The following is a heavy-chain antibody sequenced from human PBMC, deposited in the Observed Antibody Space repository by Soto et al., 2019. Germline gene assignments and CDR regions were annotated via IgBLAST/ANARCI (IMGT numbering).Heavy chain of an antibody. CDR3: ARDWGDFWSGYPYY. J-gene: IGHJ4*02. CDR2: IKQDGSEK. V-gene: IGHV3-7*01. D-gene: IGHD3-3*01. Sequence: EVQLVESGGGLVQPGGSLRLSCAASGFTFSSYWMSWVRQAPGKGLEWVANIKQDGSEKYYVDSVKGRFTISRDNAKNSLYLQMNSLRAEDTAVYYRARDWGDFWSGYPYYWGQGTLVPVSS. CDR1: GFTFSSYW.